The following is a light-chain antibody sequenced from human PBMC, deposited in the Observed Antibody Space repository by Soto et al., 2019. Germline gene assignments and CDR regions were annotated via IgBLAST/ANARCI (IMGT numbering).Light chain of an antibody. CDR1: SSDVGRYTY. CDR3: TSYTSTSTPYV. J-gene: IGLJ1*01. CDR2: DVY. V-gene: IGLV2-14*01. Sequence: QPALTPPASVSGSPGQSITISCAGTSSDVGRYTYVSWYQQHPGKAPKLIIYDVYNRPSGVSTRFSGSKSGNTASLTISGLQAEDEADYYCTSYTSTSTPYVFGGGTKVTVL.